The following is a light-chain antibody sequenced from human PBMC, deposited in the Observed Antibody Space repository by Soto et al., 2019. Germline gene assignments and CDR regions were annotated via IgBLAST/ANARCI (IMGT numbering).Light chain of an antibody. V-gene: IGKV3-20*01. J-gene: IGKJ1*01. Sequence: EIVLTQSPGTLSLSPGERATLSCRASQSVSSSYLAWYQQKPGQAPRLLIYGASSRATGIPDRFSGSGSGTDLTLTISRLEPEDFAVYYCQQHGSSPWTFGQGTKVEIK. CDR1: QSVSSSY. CDR3: QQHGSSPWT. CDR2: GAS.